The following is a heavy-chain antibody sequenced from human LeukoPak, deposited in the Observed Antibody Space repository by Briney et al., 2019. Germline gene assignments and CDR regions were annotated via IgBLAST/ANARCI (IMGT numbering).Heavy chain of an antibody. CDR3: AKDIGRWLQSYYFDY. D-gene: IGHD5-24*01. CDR2: LSGSGGTT. CDR1: GFTFSSYA. V-gene: IGHV3-23*01. Sequence: GGSLRLSCAASGFTFSSYAMSWVRQAPGKGLECVSTLSGSGGTTYYADSVKGRFTISRDNSKNTLYLQMNSLRAEDTAVYYCAKDIGRWLQSYYFDYWGQGTLVTVSS. J-gene: IGHJ4*02.